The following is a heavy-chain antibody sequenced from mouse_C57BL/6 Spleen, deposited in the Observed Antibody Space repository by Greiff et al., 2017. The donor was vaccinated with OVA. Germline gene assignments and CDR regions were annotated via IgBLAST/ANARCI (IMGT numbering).Heavy chain of an antibody. CDR3: ARAVISTVVATDYSYLDV. J-gene: IGHJ1*03. V-gene: IGHV5-16*01. D-gene: IGHD1-1*01. CDR1: GFTFSDYY. CDR2: INYDGGGT. Sequence: VQLVQSEGGLVQPGSSMKLSCTASGFTFSDYYMAWVRQVPEQGLEWIANINYDGGGTYYLDSLKSRFIISRDNATIILYLQLSSLKSEDTATSYCARAVISTVVATDYSYLDVWGTGTTVTVSS.